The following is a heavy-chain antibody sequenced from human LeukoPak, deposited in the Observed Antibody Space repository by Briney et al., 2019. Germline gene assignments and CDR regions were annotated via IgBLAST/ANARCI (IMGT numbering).Heavy chain of an antibody. CDR1: GFSLGTYS. Sequence: PGGSLRLSCAASGFSLGTYSMSWVRQAPGKGLEWVSGISGRGASKYYADSVKGRFTISRDNSKNTLYLQMSSLRAEDTAVYYCAKDTPDSSAYYLENWGQGTLVTVSS. J-gene: IGHJ4*02. D-gene: IGHD3-22*01. CDR2: ISGRGASK. CDR3: AKDTPDSSAYYLEN. V-gene: IGHV3-23*01.